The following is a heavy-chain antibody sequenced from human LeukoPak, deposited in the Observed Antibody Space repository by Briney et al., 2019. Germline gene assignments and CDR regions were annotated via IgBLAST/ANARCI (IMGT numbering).Heavy chain of an antibody. CDR1: GGYFSGYY. J-gene: IGHJ6*03. CDR2: INHSGST. CDR3: AMVSGGSGYYQYYYYYYYMDV. D-gene: IGHD3-22*01. Sequence: SETLSLTCAVYGGYFSGYYWSWIRQPPGKGLEWIGEINHSGSTNYNPSLKSRVTISVDTSKNQFSLKLSSVTAADTAVYYCAMVSGGSGYYQYYYYYYYMDVWGKGTTVTVSS. V-gene: IGHV4-34*01.